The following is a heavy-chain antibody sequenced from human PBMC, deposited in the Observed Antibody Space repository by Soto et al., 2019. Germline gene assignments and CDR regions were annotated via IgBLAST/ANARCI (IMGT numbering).Heavy chain of an antibody. CDR1: GFTFSSFA. J-gene: IGHJ4*02. CDR2: TSYDGSNT. CDR3: ARDGSSGWYGTGDY. Sequence: QVQLVESGGGVVQPGRSLRLSCAASGFTFSSFAMHWVRQAPGKGLEWVAVTSYDGSNTYYGASVKGRFTITRDNSNDTLYLQMSSLRPEDTAVYYCARDGSSGWYGTGDYWGQGDLVTVSS. V-gene: IGHV3-30-3*01. D-gene: IGHD6-13*01.